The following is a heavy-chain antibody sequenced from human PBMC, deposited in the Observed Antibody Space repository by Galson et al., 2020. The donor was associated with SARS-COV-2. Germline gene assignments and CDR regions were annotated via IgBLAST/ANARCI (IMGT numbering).Heavy chain of an antibody. D-gene: IGHD3-22*01. J-gene: IGHJ3*02. CDR3: ARPLTYYSGSNTYYDAFEI. CDR2: INAGNGDT. Sequence: ASVTVSCKASGYTFNNYGMHWVRQAPGQRLEWMGWINAGNGDTKYSQKFQGRVTLTRDTSASTAYMELSSLRSEDTAVYYCARPLTYYSGSNTYYDAFEIWGQGTMVTVSS. CDR1: GYTFNNYG. V-gene: IGHV1-3*01.